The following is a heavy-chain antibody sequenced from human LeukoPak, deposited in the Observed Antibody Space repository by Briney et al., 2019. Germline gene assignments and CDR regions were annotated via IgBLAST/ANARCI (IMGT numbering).Heavy chain of an antibody. Sequence: SETLSLTCTVSGTSISSSAYYWGWIRQVPGKGLEWIGSIYYSGTAYYNPSLESRVTISEDTSRSRFSLMLTSVTAADTTVYYCARQASDYYYYYMDVWGQGTTVIVAS. CDR3: ARQASDYYYYYMDV. V-gene: IGHV4-39*01. J-gene: IGHJ6*03. CDR2: IYYSGTA. CDR1: GTSISSSAYY.